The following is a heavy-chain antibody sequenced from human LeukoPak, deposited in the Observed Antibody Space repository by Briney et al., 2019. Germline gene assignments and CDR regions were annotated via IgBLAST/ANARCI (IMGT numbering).Heavy chain of an antibody. D-gene: IGHD5-18*01. CDR1: GGSISSYY. CDR3: ARSGYSYGYPYYYYGMDV. V-gene: IGHV4-59*01. J-gene: IGHJ6*02. CDR2: IYYSGST. Sequence: PSETLSLTCTVSGGSISSYYWSWIRQPPGQGLEWIWYIYYSGSTNYNHSLKSRVTISVDTSKNQFSLKLSSVTAADTAVYYWARSGYSYGYPYYYYGMDVWGQGTTVTVSS.